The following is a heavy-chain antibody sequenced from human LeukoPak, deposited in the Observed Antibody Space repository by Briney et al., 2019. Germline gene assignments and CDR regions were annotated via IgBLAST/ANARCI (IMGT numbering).Heavy chain of an antibody. CDR1: GGSISSGGYY. Sequence: SETLSPTCTVSGGSISSGGYYWSWIRQHPGKGLEWIGYIYYSGSTYYNPSLKSRVTISVDTSKNQFSLKLSSATAADTAVYYCARHVDVAATGYYYGMDVWGQGTTVTVSS. D-gene: IGHD2-15*01. CDR2: IYYSGST. J-gene: IGHJ6*02. CDR3: ARHVDVAATGYYYGMDV. V-gene: IGHV4-31*03.